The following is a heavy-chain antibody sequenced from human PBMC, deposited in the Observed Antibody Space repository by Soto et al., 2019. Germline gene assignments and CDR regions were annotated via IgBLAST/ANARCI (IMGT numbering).Heavy chain of an antibody. Sequence: PGGSLRLSCAASGFTFSSYSMNWVRQAPGKGLEWVSSISSSSSYIYYADSVKGRFTISRDNAKNSLYLQMNSLRAEDTAVYYWARDDVLLWFGDLSSDYYYGMDVWGQGTTVTVSS. D-gene: IGHD3-10*01. V-gene: IGHV3-21*01. CDR2: ISSSSSYI. CDR1: GFTFSSYS. J-gene: IGHJ6*02. CDR3: ARDDVLLWFGDLSSDYYYGMDV.